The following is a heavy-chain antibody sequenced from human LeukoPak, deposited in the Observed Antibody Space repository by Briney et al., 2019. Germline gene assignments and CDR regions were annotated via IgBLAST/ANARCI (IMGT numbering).Heavy chain of an antibody. CDR1: GGSISSSSYY. CDR3: ARWSIGSSRHYYFDY. D-gene: IGHD6-13*01. V-gene: IGHV4-39*07. CDR2: IYYSGST. J-gene: IGHJ4*02. Sequence: SETLSLTCTVSGGSISSSSYYWGWIRQPPGKGLEWIGSIYYSGSTYYNPSLKSRVTISVDTSMNQFSLKLSSVTAADTAVYYCARWSIGSSRHYYFDYWGQGTLATVSS.